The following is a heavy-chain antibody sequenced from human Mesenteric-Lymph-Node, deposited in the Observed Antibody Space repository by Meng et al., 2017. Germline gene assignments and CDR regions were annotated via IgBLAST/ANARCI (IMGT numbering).Heavy chain of an antibody. Sequence: GSLRLSCTVSGYSISSGYYWGWIRQPPGKGLEWIGSIYHSGSTNYNPSLKSRVTISVDTSKNQFSLKLSSVTAADTAVYYCARGRYDFWSGYGNWFDPWGQGTLVTVSS. CDR1: GYSISSGYY. CDR2: IYHSGST. J-gene: IGHJ5*02. D-gene: IGHD3-3*01. CDR3: ARGRYDFWSGYGNWFDP. V-gene: IGHV4-38-2*02.